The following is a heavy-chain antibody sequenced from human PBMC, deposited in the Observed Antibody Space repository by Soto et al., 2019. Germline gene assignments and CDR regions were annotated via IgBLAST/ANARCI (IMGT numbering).Heavy chain of an antibody. Sequence: SVKVSCKASGGTFSSYAISWVRQAPGQGLEWMGGVIPIFGTANYAQKFQGRVTITADESTSTAYMELSSLRSEDTAVYYCARPSLRQQLARPYGMDVWGQGTTVTVSS. J-gene: IGHJ6*02. CDR2: VIPIFGTA. D-gene: IGHD6-13*01. CDR1: GGTFSSYA. V-gene: IGHV1-69*13. CDR3: ARPSLRQQLARPYGMDV.